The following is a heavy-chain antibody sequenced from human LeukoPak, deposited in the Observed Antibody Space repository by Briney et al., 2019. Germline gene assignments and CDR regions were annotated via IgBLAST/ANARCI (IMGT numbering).Heavy chain of an antibody. CDR1: GYSISSGYY. Sequence: SETLSLTCTVSGYSISSGYYWGWIRQPPGKGLGWIGSIYHSESTYHNPSLKSRVTISVDTSKNQFSLKLSSVTAADTAVYYCARANRVSLYYFDYWGQGTLVTVPS. J-gene: IGHJ4*02. CDR2: IYHSEST. CDR3: ARANRVSLYYFDY. V-gene: IGHV4-38-2*02. D-gene: IGHD5/OR15-5a*01.